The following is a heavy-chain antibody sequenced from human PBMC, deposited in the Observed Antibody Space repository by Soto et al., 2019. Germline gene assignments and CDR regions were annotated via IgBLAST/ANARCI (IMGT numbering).Heavy chain of an antibody. CDR2: ISSSSSTI. Sequence: GGSLRLSCAASGFTFSSYSMNWVRQAPGKGLEWVSYISSSSSTIYYADSVKGRFTISRDNAKNSLYLQMNSLRDEDTAVYYCARETVRGALWNWFDPWGQGTLVTVSS. J-gene: IGHJ5*02. D-gene: IGHD3-10*01. V-gene: IGHV3-48*02. CDR1: GFTFSSYS. CDR3: ARETVRGALWNWFDP.